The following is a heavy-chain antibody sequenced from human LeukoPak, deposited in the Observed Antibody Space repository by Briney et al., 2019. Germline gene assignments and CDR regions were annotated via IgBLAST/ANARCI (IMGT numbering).Heavy chain of an antibody. CDR2: ISVGNGDS. CDR1: GYTFTSYT. J-gene: IGHJ5*02. Sequence: ASVKVSCKASGYTFTSYTIHWVRQAPGQSLEWMGWISVGNGDSKCSQEFQGRVTLTRDTSATTAYLEVSSLRPEDTAVYYCAKDPSLRSVNWFDPWGQGTLVTVSS. V-gene: IGHV1-3*03. D-gene: IGHD3-3*01. CDR3: AKDPSLRSVNWFDP.